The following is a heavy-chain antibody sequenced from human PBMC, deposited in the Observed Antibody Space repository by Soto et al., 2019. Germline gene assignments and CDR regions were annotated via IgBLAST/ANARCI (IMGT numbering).Heavy chain of an antibody. D-gene: IGHD6-13*01. Sequence: QVQLVESGGGVVQPGTSLRLSCVPSGFTFTSYGMYWVRQAPGKGLEWVAVISYDGNNKYYADSVKGRFTISRDNAKNMLYLQMNSLRPEDTAVYYCARDLGQQLVLNYGIDVWGQATTVTVSS. CDR3: ARDLGQQLVLNYGIDV. V-gene: IGHV3-30*03. J-gene: IGHJ6*02. CDR1: GFTFTSYG. CDR2: ISYDGNNK.